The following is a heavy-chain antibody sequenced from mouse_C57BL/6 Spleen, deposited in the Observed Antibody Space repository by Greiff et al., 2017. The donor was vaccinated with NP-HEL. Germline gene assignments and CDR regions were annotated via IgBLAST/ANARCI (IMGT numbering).Heavy chain of an antibody. J-gene: IGHJ2*01. CDR2: INPSTGGT. CDR1: GYSFTGYY. V-gene: IGHV1-42*01. CDR3: ARRSRTAGFDY. Sequence: EVQLQQSGPELVKPGASVKISCKASGYSFTGYYMNWVKQSPEKSLEWIGEINPSTGGTTYNQKFKAKATLTVDKSSSTAYMQLNSLTTEDSAVYYCARRSRTAGFDYWGQGTTLTVSS.